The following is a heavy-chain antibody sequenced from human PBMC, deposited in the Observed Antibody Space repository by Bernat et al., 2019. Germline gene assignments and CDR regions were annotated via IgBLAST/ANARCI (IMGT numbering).Heavy chain of an antibody. CDR2: IYPGDSDT. CDR1: GYSFTSYW. CDR3: ARLPYYDFWSGYYSSYMDV. V-gene: IGHV5-51*01. J-gene: IGHJ6*03. Sequence: EVQLVQSGAEVKKPGESLKISCKGSGYSFTSYWIGWVRQMPGKGLEWMGIIYPGDSDTRYSPSFQGQVPISADKSISTAYLQWSSLKASDTAMYYCARLPYYDFWSGYYSSYMDVWGKGTTVTVSS. D-gene: IGHD3-3*01.